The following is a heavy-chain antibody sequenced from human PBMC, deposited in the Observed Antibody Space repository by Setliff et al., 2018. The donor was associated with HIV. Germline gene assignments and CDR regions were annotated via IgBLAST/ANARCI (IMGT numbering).Heavy chain of an antibody. CDR1: GGSFTAYY. CDR2: INHSGIT. CDR3: ARGARLLAAYSDRWDYFYMAV. D-gene: IGHD1-26*01. V-gene: IGHV4-34*01. Sequence: SLTCAAFGGSFTAYYWIWIRQPPGKGLEWIGEINHSGITHYNPSLKSRFIISVDTSKNQFSLKVNSMTAADTAVYYCARGARLLAAYSDRWDYFYMAVWGKGTTVTVSS. J-gene: IGHJ6*03.